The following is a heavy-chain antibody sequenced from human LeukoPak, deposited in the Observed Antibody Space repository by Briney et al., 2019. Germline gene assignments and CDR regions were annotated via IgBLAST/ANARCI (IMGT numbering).Heavy chain of an antibody. CDR3: ARVGLEPHNNWFDP. J-gene: IGHJ5*02. D-gene: IGHD1-1*01. Sequence: PGGSLRLSCAASGFTFSSCGMNWVRQAPGKGLEWVSFISSDSTIIHYADSVKGRFTISRDNAKNSLYLQMNVLRDEDTAAYYCARVGLEPHNNWFDPWGLGTLVTVSS. CDR2: ISSDSTII. CDR1: GFTFSSCG. V-gene: IGHV3-48*02.